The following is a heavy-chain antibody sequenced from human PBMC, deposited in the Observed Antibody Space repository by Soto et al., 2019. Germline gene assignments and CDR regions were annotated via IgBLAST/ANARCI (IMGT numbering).Heavy chain of an antibody. CDR1: GGSFSGYY. J-gene: IGHJ5*02. CDR2: INHSGST. D-gene: IGHD3-10*01. V-gene: IGHV4-34*01. CDR3: ARAIPLLYGSGSGWFDP. Sequence: PSETLSLTCAVYGGSFSGYYWSWIRQPPGKGLEWIGEINHSGSTNYNPSLKSRVTISVDTSKNQFSLKLSSVTAADTAVYYCARAIPLLYGSGSGWFDPWGQGTLVTVSS.